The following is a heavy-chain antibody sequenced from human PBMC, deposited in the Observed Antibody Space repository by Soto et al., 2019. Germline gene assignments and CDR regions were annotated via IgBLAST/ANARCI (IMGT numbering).Heavy chain of an antibody. CDR1: GFTFSSYA. D-gene: IGHD2-15*01. V-gene: IGHV3-23*01. Sequence: EVQLLESGGGLIQPGGSLRLSCAASGFTFSSYAMSWVRQAPGKGLDWVSTISGDATKTYYADSVKGRFTISRDNSKNTLYLQMNSLRVEDTAVYFCAKEAPVAYFDLWGQGTLVAVSS. CDR3: AKEAPVAYFDL. CDR2: ISGDATKT. J-gene: IGHJ4*02.